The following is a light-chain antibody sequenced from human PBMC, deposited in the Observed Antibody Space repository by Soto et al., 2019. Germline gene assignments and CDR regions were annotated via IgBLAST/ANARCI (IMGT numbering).Light chain of an antibody. Sequence: EIVLTQSPATLSLSPGERATLSCRASQSVSSYLAWYQQKPGQAPRLLIYGASSRATGIPDRFSGSGSGTDFTLTITRLEPEDFAVYYCQQYGGSPMYTFGQGTKVDI. J-gene: IGKJ2*01. CDR2: GAS. V-gene: IGKV3-20*01. CDR3: QQYGGSPMYT. CDR1: QSVSSY.